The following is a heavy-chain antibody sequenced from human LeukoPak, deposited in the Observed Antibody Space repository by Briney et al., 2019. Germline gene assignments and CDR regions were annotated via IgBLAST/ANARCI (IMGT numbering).Heavy chain of an antibody. V-gene: IGHV3-30*04. CDR3: ARDDGLGYFDY. CDR2: ISYDGSNK. D-gene: IGHD3/OR15-3a*01. J-gene: IGHJ4*02. CDR1: GFTFSSYA. Sequence: GRSLRLSRAASGFTFSSYAVHWVRQAPGKGLEWVAVISYDGSNKYYADSVKGRFTISRDNAKNSLYLQMNSLRAEDTAVYYCARDDGLGYFDYWGQGTLVTVSS.